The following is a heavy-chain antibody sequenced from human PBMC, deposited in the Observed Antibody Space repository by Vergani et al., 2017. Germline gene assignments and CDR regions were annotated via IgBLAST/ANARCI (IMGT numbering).Heavy chain of an antibody. V-gene: IGHV5-51*01. D-gene: IGHD3/OR15-3a*01. CDR2: VYARDSIT. Sequence: EVQLVQSGAEVKKPGESLKISCEGSGYTFTDYWVGWVRQKPGKGLEWMGVVYARDSITRYSLSFEGQVTISADKSINTAYLQWNSLKSSDTAMYFCARQMYHVSWTDAFDIWGQGTMVTVS. CDR3: ARQMYHVSWTDAFDI. J-gene: IGHJ3*02. CDR1: GYTFTDYW.